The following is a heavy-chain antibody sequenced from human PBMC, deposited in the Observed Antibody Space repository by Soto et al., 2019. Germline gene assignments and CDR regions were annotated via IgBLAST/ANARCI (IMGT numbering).Heavy chain of an antibody. V-gene: IGHV1-18*01. CDR2: ISPYTGNT. CDR1: GYIFVNYG. CDR3: VMVDNYVTPTPQDV. J-gene: IGHJ6*02. Sequence: QVQLVQSGDEVKKPGASVKVSCKASGYIFVNYGIAWVRQAPRRGLEWMGGISPYTGNTHSASKVQGRLTMTTDTATSTAYMDLGTLTSDDTAVYYYVMVDNYVTPTPQDVGGQGTTVTVSS. D-gene: IGHD3-16*01.